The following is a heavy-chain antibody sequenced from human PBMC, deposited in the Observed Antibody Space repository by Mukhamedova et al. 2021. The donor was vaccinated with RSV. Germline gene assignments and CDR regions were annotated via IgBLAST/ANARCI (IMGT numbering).Heavy chain of an antibody. D-gene: IGHD6-19*01. J-gene: IGHJ4*02. CDR2: SNGETI. V-gene: IGHV3-11*04. CDR3: ARGAVGFDY. Sequence: SNGETIFYADSVEGRFTISRDNAKTSLYLQMNSLRVEDTAVYYCARGAVGFDYWGQGTLVTVSS.